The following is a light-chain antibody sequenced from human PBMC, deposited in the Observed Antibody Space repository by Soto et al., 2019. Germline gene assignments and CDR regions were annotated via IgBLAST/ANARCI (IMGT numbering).Light chain of an antibody. CDR1: SSNIGAGYE. V-gene: IGLV1-40*01. Sequence: QSVLTQPPSVSGAPGQSVTISCTGTSSNIGAGYEVHWYHQLPGTAPKFLVSGNDNRPSGVPDRLSASKSGTSGSLAITGLQAEDEGHYYCQSYDRGLTAYVFGTGTKVTVL. CDR3: QSYDRGLTAYV. CDR2: GND. J-gene: IGLJ1*01.